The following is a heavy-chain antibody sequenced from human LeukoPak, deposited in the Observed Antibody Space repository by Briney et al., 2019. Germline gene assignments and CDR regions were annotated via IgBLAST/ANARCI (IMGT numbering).Heavy chain of an antibody. CDR3: ASNLRELVRFSYYYYGMDV. J-gene: IGHJ6*04. CDR2: INPSGGST. D-gene: IGHD6-13*01. CDR1: GYTFTSYY. Sequence: ASVKVSCKASGYTFTSYYMHWVRQAPGQGLEWMGIINPSGGSTSYAQKFQGRVTMTRDTSTSTVYMELSSLRSEDTAAYYCASNLRELVRFSYYYYGMDVWGKGTTVTVSS. V-gene: IGHV1-46*01.